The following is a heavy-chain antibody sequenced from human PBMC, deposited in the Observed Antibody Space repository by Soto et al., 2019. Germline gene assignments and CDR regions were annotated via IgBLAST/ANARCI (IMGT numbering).Heavy chain of an antibody. Sequence: QLQLQESGPGLVKPSETLSLTCTVSGGSISSSSYYWGWIRQPPGKGLEWIGSIYYSGSTYYNPSLKSRVTISVDTSKNQFSLKLSSVTAADTAVYYCARHFDRITMVRGVIYAFDIWGQGTMVTVSS. J-gene: IGHJ3*02. V-gene: IGHV4-39*01. CDR2: IYYSGST. D-gene: IGHD3-10*01. CDR1: GGSISSSSYY. CDR3: ARHFDRITMVRGVIYAFDI.